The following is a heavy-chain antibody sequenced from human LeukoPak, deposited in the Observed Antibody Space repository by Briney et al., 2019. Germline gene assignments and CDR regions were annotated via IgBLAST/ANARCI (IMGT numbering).Heavy chain of an antibody. CDR1: GYTFTGYY. Sequence: ASVKVSCKASGYTFTGYYMHWVRQAPGQGLEWMGWINPNSGGTNYAQKLQGRVTMTRDTSISTAYMELSRLRSDDTAVYYCARDLGVYCSSTSCSSVYWGQGTLVTVSS. D-gene: IGHD2-2*01. V-gene: IGHV1-2*02. J-gene: IGHJ4*02. CDR2: INPNSGGT. CDR3: ARDLGVYCSSTSCSSVY.